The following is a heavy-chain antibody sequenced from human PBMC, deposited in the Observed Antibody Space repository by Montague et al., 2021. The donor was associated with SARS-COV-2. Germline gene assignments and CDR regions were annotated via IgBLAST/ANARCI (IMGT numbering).Heavy chain of an antibody. V-gene: IGHV4-31*03. CDR1: GDSINSGDHY. D-gene: IGHD3-22*01. Sequence: TLSLTCNVSGDSINSGDHYWSWIRQHPGKGLEWIGYIYSSGSTYYNPSLKSRVTISADTSKNQFSLKLSSVTAADTAVYYCARDLHDTSCSTYLTPFRFEPWGQGTLVTVSS. CDR2: IYSSGST. CDR3: ARDLHDTSCSTYLTPFRFEP. J-gene: IGHJ5*02.